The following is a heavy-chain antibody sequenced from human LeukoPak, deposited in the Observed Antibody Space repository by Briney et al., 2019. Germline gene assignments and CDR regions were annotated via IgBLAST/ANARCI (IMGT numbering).Heavy chain of an antibody. J-gene: IGHJ4*02. CDR2: IIPIFGTA. V-gene: IGHV1-69*05. D-gene: IGHD3-22*01. CDR3: ARANYYDSSAPRFDY. Sequence: ASVKVSCKASGGTFSSYAISWVRQAPGQGLEWMGRIIPIFGTANYAQKFQGRVTITTDESTSTAYMELSSLRSEDTAVYYCARANYYDSSAPRFDYWGQGTLVTVSS. CDR1: GGTFSSYA.